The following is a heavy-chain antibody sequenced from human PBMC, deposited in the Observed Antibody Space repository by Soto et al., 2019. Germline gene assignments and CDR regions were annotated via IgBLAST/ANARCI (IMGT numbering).Heavy chain of an antibody. CDR1: GGSFSGYY. CDR3: ARGRRGSYRSDLDY. Sequence: SETLSLTCAVYGGSFSGYYWSWIRQPPGKGLEWIGEINHSGSTNYNPSLKSRVTISVDTSKNQLSLKLSSVTAADTAVYYCARGRRGSYRSDLDYCGEGTLVTLSS. V-gene: IGHV4-34*01. D-gene: IGHD3-16*02. CDR2: INHSGST. J-gene: IGHJ4*02.